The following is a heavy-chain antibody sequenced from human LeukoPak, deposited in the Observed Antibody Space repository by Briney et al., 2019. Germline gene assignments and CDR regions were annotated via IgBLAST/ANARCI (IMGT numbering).Heavy chain of an antibody. Sequence: PGRSLRLSCAASGFTFSSYAMSWVRQDRGRGRGWVSSVSGSGGSTFYADSVKGRFTISTDNSKNTLYLQKNSLRAEDTAVYYCAKDWDTPLVRGIFDFWGQGTLVTVSS. CDR1: GFTFSSYA. J-gene: IGHJ4*02. CDR3: AKDWDTPLVRGIFDF. D-gene: IGHD5-18*01. CDR2: VSGSGGST. V-gene: IGHV3-23*01.